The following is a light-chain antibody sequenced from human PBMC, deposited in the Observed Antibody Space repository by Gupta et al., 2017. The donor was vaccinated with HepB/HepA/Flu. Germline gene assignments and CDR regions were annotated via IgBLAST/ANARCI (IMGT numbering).Light chain of an antibody. CDR2: GAS. CDR1: QSVSSN. J-gene: IGKJ4*01. V-gene: IGKV3-15*01. CDR3: QQYNNWPPLT. Sequence: EIVMTQSPATLSVSPGDRATLSCRASQSVSSNLAWYQQKPGQAPRLLIYGASTRATGIPARFSGSGCGTEFTLTISSRQSEDFAVYYCQQYNNWPPLTFGGGTKVEIK.